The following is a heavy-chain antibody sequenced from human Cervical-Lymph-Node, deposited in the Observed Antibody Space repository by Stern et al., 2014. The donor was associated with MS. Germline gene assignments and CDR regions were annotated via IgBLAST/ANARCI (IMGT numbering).Heavy chain of an antibody. Sequence: QVQLQQWGAGLLKPSETLSLTCAVYGGSFSGYYWTWIRQSPGKGLEWIGEIIQSGSSNYNPSLKSRVTMSVGPSKKQLALKLNSVTAADTAVYYCARGARGSTIVFGMDVWGQGTTVTVSS. V-gene: IGHV4-34*01. J-gene: IGHJ6*02. D-gene: IGHD3-3*01. CDR2: IIQSGSS. CDR3: ARGARGSTIVFGMDV. CDR1: GGSFSGYY.